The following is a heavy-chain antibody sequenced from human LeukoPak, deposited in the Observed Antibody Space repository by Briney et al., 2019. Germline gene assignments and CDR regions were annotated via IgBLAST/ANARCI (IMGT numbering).Heavy chain of an antibody. Sequence: GGSLRLSCAASGFTFSSYSMQWVRQTPGKGLEWVGIMSNSGENTFYGEAVKGRFTISRDNSQNTLYLQMNSLRTEDTAVYYCARGSQYNILTGFIVGAMDDFDYWGQGTLVTVSS. J-gene: IGHJ4*02. CDR1: GFTFSSYS. CDR3: ARGSQYNILTGFIVGAMDDFDY. V-gene: IGHV3-30*03. CDR2: MSNSGENT. D-gene: IGHD3-9*01.